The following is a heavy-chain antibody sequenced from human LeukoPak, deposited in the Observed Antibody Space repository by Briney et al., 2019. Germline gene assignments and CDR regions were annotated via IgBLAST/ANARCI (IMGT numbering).Heavy chain of an antibody. D-gene: IGHD1-7*01. V-gene: IGHV1-69*13. CDR2: IIPIFGTA. CDR1: GGTFSSYA. J-gene: IGHJ3*02. Sequence: ASVKVSCKASGGTFSSYAISWVRQAPGQGLEWMGGIIPIFGTANYAQKFQGRVTITADESTSTAYMELSSLRSEDTAVYYCARGDTIGTGTVDAFDIWGQGTMVTVSS. CDR3: ARGDTIGTGTVDAFDI.